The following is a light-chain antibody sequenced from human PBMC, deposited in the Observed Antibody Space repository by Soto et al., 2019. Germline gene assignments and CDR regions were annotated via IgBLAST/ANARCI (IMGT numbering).Light chain of an antibody. V-gene: IGKV3-11*01. CDR2: DAS. CDR3: QQCSSWPPIT. Sequence: EIELTQSPATLASSPGERATLSCRASQSVGKSLVWYQQTRGHAPRLLIYDASNMAPGIPARFSGSGSGTDFTLTISSLEPEDFAVYYCQQCSSWPPITFGQGTRLEIK. J-gene: IGKJ5*01. CDR1: QSVGKS.